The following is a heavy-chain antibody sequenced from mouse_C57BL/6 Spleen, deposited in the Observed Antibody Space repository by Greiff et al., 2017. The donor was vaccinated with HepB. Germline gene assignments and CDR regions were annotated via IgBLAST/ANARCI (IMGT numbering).Heavy chain of an antibody. J-gene: IGHJ3*01. CDR1: GYTFTSYW. Sequence: QVQLQQPGAELVKPGASVKLSCKASGYTFTSYWMHWVKQRPGPGLEWIGMIHPNSGSTNYNEKFKSKATLTVDKSSSPAYLQLSSLTSEDSAVYCWARGVVYYDCDGSEGGTYWGQGTLVTVSA. CDR3: ARGVVYYDCDGSEGGTY. V-gene: IGHV1-64*01. CDR2: IHPNSGST. D-gene: IGHD2-4*01.